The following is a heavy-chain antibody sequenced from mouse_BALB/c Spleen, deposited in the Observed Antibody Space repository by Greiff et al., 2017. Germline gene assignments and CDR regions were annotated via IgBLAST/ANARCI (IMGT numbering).Heavy chain of an antibody. CDR2: IYPYNGCS. J-gene: IGHJ4*01. D-gene: IGHD1-1*01. V-gene: IGHV1-31*01. Sequence: EVQLQQSRPELVKPGASVKISCKASGYSFTGYYMHWVKQSHGKSLEWIGYIYPYNGCSSYNQKFKGKATLTVDKSSSTAYMELRSLTSEDSAVYYCASPIYYYGSSYVEDYAMDYWGQGTSVTVSS. CDR1: GYSFTGYY. CDR3: ASPIYYYGSSYVEDYAMDY.